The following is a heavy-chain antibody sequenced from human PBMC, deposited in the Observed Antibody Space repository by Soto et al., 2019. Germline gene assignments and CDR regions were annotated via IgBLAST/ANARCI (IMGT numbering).Heavy chain of an antibody. CDR1: GFTFSSYE. D-gene: IGHD6-13*01. V-gene: IGHV3-48*03. J-gene: IGHJ6*02. CDR3: AREGAAAAGMDV. Sequence: VGSLRLSCAASGFTFSSYEMNWVRQAPGKGLEWVSYISSSGSTIYYADSVKGRFTISRDNAKNSLYLQMNSLRAEDTAVYYCAREGAAAAGMDVWGQGTTVTVSS. CDR2: ISSSGSTI.